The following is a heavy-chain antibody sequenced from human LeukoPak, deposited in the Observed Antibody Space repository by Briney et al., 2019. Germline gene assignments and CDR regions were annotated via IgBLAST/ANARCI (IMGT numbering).Heavy chain of an antibody. D-gene: IGHD3-16*01. Sequence: GGSLRLSCAASGFTFSGYTMTWVRQGPGKGLEWVSGISGSGDSTYYADSVKGRFTISRDNSKNTLYLQMSGLRVEDTGVYYCAGEISNWFDPWGQGTLVTVSS. CDR3: AGEISNWFDP. V-gene: IGHV3-23*01. CDR1: GFTFSGYT. J-gene: IGHJ5*02. CDR2: ISGSGDST.